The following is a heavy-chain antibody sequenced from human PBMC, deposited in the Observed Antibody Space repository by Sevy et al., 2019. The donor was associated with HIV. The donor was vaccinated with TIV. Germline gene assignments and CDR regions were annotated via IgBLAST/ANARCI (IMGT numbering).Heavy chain of an antibody. CDR3: TRELNTAMVPYYYYGMDV. CDR1: GFTFSGSA. V-gene: IGHV3-73*01. J-gene: IGHJ6*02. Sequence: GGSLRLSCAASGFTFSGSAMHWVRQASGKGLEWVGRIRSKANSYATAYAASVKGRFTISRDDSKNTAYLQMNSLKTGDTAVYYCTRELNTAMVPYYYYGMDVWGQGTTVTVSS. D-gene: IGHD5-18*01. CDR2: IRSKANSYAT.